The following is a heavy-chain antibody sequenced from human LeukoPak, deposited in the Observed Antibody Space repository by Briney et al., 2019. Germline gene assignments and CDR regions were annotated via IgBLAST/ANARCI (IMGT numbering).Heavy chain of an antibody. J-gene: IGHJ3*02. Sequence: SETLSLTCTVSGGSISSYYWSWIRQPPGKGLEWSGYIYYSGSTTYNPSLKSRVTISVDTSKNQFSLKLSSVTAADTAVYYCARRNAQYYHDSSGAFDIWGQGTMVTVSS. D-gene: IGHD3-22*01. CDR3: ARRNAQYYHDSSGAFDI. V-gene: IGHV4-59*01. CDR1: GGSISSYY. CDR2: IYYSGST.